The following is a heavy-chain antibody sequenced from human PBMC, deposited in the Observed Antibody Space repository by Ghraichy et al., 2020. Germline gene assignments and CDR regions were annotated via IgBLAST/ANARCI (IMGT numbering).Heavy chain of an antibody. D-gene: IGHD2-21*02. V-gene: IGHV4-34*01. CDR3: ARGMDPVVVTAIWYFDL. Sequence: SETLSLTCAVYGGSFSGYYWSWIRQPPGKGLEWIGEINHSGSTNYNPSLKSRVTISVDTSKNQFSLKLSSVTAADTAVYYCARGMDPVVVTAIWYFDLWGRGTLVTVSS. J-gene: IGHJ2*01. CDR2: INHSGST. CDR1: GGSFSGYY.